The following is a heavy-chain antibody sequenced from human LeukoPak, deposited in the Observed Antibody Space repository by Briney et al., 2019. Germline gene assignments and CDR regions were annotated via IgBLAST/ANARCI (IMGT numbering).Heavy chain of an antibody. CDR2: IIPIFGTA. CDR3: ARSPLILIDYYGSGGAFDY. J-gene: IGHJ4*02. D-gene: IGHD3-10*01. Sequence: ASVKVSCKASGGTFSSYAISWVRQAPGQGLEWMGGIIPIFGTANYAQKFQGRVTITTDESTSTAYMELSSLRSEDTAVYYCARSPLILIDYYGSGGAFDYWGQGTLVTVSS. CDR1: GGTFSSYA. V-gene: IGHV1-69*05.